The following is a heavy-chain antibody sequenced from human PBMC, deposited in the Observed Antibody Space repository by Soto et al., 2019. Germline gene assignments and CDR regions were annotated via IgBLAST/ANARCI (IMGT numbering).Heavy chain of an antibody. D-gene: IGHD3-10*01. J-gene: IGHJ5*02. CDR3: ARRSTQITIVRGVISWFDP. V-gene: IGHV4-39*01. CDR2: IYYSGST. Sequence: QLQLQESGPGLVKPSETLSLTCTVSGGSISSSSYYWGWIRQPPGKGLEWIGSIYYSGSTYYNPSLQRRVTISVDTSKNQFALKLRSVTAADTAVYDCARRSTQITIVRGVISWFDPWGQGTLVTVSS. CDR1: GGSISSSSYY.